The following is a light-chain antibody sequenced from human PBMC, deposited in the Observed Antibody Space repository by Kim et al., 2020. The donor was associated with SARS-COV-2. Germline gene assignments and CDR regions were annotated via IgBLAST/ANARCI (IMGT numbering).Light chain of an antibody. Sequence: PGKTARITCGGNNIGSKSVHWYQQKPGQAPVLVIYYDSDRPSGIPERFSGSNSGNTATLTISRVEAGDEADYYCRVWDSSSDHPRVFGGGTQLTVL. V-gene: IGLV3-21*04. CDR3: RVWDSSSDHPRV. J-gene: IGLJ3*02. CDR1: NIGSKS. CDR2: YDS.